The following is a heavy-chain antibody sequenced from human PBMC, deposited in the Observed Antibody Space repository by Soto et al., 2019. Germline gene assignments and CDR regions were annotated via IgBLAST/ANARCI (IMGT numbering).Heavy chain of an antibody. Sequence: SETLSLTCAVSGYSISSSNWWGWIRQPPGKGLEWIGYIYYSGTTYYNPSLKSRVTMSVDTSKNQFSLKLTSVTAVDTAVYYCARDIFWGGFGESNWLDPWGQGTLVTVSS. CDR1: GYSISSSNW. D-gene: IGHD3-10*01. V-gene: IGHV4-28*03. CDR2: IYYSGTT. J-gene: IGHJ5*02. CDR3: ARDIFWGGFGESNWLDP.